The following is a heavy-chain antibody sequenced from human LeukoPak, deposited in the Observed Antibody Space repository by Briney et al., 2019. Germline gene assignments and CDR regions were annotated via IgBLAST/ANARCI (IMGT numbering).Heavy chain of an antibody. CDR3: AGGGHCSSTSCYRHSWFDP. J-gene: IGHJ5*02. D-gene: IGHD2-2*02. CDR2: ISGSGGST. Sequence: PGGSLRLSCAASGFTFSCYAMSWVRQAPGKGLEWVSAISGSGGSTYYADSVKGRFTISRDNSKNTLYLQMNSLRAEDTAVYYCAGGGHCSSTSCYRHSWFDPWGQGTLVTVSS. V-gene: IGHV3-23*01. CDR1: GFTFSCYA.